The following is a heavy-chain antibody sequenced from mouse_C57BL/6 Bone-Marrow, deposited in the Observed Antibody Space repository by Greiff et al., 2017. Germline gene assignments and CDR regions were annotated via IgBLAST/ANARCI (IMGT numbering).Heavy chain of an antibody. V-gene: IGHV14-3*01. CDR2: IDPANGNT. J-gene: IGHJ3*01. D-gene: IGHD1-1*02. CDR1: GFNIKNTY. CDR3: ALPSGSYVGFAY. Sequence: VQLQQSVAELVRPGASVKLSCTTSGFNIKNTYMHWVKQRPEQGLEWIGRIDPANGNTKYAPKFQGKATLTAETSSNTAYLQLSSLTSVDTAIYCGALPSGSYVGFAYWGQGTLVTVSA.